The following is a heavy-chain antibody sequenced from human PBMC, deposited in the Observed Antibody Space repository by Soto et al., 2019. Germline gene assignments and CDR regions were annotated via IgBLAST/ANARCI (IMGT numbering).Heavy chain of an antibody. CDR2: IIPIFGTA. J-gene: IGHJ6*02. CDR1: GGTFSSYA. CDR3: ARDVNYYDSSGYYYYYYGMDV. D-gene: IGHD3-22*01. Sequence: SVKVSCKASGGTFSSYAISWLRQSPGQGLEWMGGIIPIFGTANYAQKFQGRVTITADKSTSTAYMELSSLRSEDTAVYYCARDVNYYDSSGYYYYYYGMDVWGQGTTVTVSS. V-gene: IGHV1-69*06.